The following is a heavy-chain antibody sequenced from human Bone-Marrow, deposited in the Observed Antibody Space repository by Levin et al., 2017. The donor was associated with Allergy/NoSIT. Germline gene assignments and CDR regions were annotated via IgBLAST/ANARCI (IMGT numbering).Heavy chain of an antibody. V-gene: IGHV3-11*01. CDR1: GFTFGDFY. CDR3: ARGLDENTVTSIWFDT. CDR2: MSSAGGTI. D-gene: IGHD3-16*01. Sequence: MTGGSLRLSCAASGFTFGDFYMSWIRHVPGKGLEWVAYMSSAGGTINYADSVKGRFTISRDNAKNSLYLQMNSLRVEDTAVYYCARGLDENTVTSIWFDTWGQGTLVTVSS. J-gene: IGHJ5*02.